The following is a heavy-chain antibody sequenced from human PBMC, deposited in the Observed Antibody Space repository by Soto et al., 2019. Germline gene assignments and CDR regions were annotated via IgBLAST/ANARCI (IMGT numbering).Heavy chain of an antibody. Sequence: ESGPTLVNPTQTLTLTCTFSGFSLSTSGVGVGWIRQPPGKALEWLALIYWDDDKRYSPSLKSRLTITKDTSKNQVVLTMTNMDPVDTATYYCAHRSPALLRFLEWLLPEYYYYGMDVWGQGTTVTVSS. CDR3: AHRSPALLRFLEWLLPEYYYYGMDV. V-gene: IGHV2-5*02. CDR1: GFSLSTSGVG. CDR2: IYWDDDK. J-gene: IGHJ6*02. D-gene: IGHD3-3*01.